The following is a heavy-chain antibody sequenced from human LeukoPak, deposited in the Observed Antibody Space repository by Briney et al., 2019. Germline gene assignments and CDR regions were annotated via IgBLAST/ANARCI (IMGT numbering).Heavy chain of an antibody. D-gene: IGHD2-21*02. CDR1: GGSFSGYH. CDR2: INHTGST. CDR3: VRDRCAGDCYPNWFDP. J-gene: IGHJ5*02. V-gene: IGHV4-34*01. Sequence: SETLSLTCAVYGGSFSGYHWTWLRQPPGKGLEWLGEINHTGSTNYNPPLKSRVTISVDTSKNQFSLKLRSVTAADTAVYYCVRDRCAGDCYPNWFDPWGQGTLVTVSS.